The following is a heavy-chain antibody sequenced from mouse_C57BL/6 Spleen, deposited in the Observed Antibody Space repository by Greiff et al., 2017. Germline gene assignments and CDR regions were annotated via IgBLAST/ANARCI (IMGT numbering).Heavy chain of an antibody. CDR3: AKGTTLGDWYFDV. Sequence: QVHLQQPGAELVKPGASVKLSCKASGYTFTSYWMQWVKQRPGQGLEWIGEIDPSDSSTNYNQKFKGKATLTVDTSSSTAYMQLSSLTSEDSAVYYCAKGTTLGDWYFDVWGTGTTVTVSS. D-gene: IGHD1-1*01. CDR2: IDPSDSST. J-gene: IGHJ1*03. CDR1: GYTFTSYW. V-gene: IGHV1-50*01.